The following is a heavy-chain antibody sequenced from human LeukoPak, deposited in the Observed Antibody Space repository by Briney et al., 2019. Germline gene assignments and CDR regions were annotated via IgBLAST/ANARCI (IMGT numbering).Heavy chain of an antibody. D-gene: IGHD6-13*01. CDR3: ARHGYARYSNNWPFDY. CDR1: GGPITSYY. V-gene: IGHV4-59*08. Sequence: SETLSLTCTVSGGPITSYYWSWIRQPPGTGLEWVGYIYSSGSTSYNPSLKSRVTISVDTSKNQFSLKVTSVTAADTAVYYCARHGYARYSNNWPFDYWGQGTLVTVSS. CDR2: IYSSGST. J-gene: IGHJ4*02.